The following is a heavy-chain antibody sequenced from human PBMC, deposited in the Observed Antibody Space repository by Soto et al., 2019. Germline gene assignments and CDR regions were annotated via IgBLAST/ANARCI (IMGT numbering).Heavy chain of an antibody. J-gene: IGHJ4*02. Sequence: EVQLSESGGGLVQPGGSLRLSCAASGFTFNRYGMSWVRQAPGKGLEWVSAISGSGDSTYYADSVKGRFTISRDSSNNTLYLQMNNLRADDTALYFCAREGRYMGAWDYWGQGTPVTVSS. D-gene: IGHD5-12*01. V-gene: IGHV3-23*01. CDR1: GFTFNRYG. CDR3: AREGRYMGAWDY. CDR2: ISGSGDST.